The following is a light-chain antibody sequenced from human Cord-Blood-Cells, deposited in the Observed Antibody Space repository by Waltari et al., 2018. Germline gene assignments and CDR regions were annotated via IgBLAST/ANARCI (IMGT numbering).Light chain of an antibody. CDR3: QQYYSTPRT. J-gene: IGKJ1*01. CDR1: QSISSY. V-gene: IGKV1-39*01. CDR2: AAS. Sequence: DIKITQSPSSLSASVGERFTIPCRASQSISSYLNWYQQKPGKAPKLLIYAASSLESGVPSRFSGSGSGTDFTLTISSLQPEDFATYYCQQYYSTPRTFGEGTKVEIK.